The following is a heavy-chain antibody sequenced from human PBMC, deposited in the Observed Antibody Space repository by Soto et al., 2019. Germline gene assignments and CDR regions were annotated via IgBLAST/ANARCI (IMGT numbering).Heavy chain of an antibody. CDR2: ISSSSSTT. CDR3: ATAARPNYYYGMDV. Sequence: PGGSLRLSCAASGFPFSTYSMNWVRQAPGKGLEWVSYISSSSSTTFYTDSVKGRFTISRDNAKNSLYLQMNSLRAEDTAVYYCATAARPNYYYGMDVWGQGTTVTVSS. V-gene: IGHV3-48*01. CDR1: GFPFSTYS. J-gene: IGHJ6*02. D-gene: IGHD6-6*01.